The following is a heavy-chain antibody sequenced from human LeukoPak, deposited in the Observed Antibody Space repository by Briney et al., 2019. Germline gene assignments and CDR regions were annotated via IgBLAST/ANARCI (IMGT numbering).Heavy chain of an antibody. CDR1: GGSFSGYY. CDR2: INHSGST. J-gene: IGHJ4*02. V-gene: IGHV4-34*01. Sequence: SETLSLTCAVYGGSFSGYYWSWIRQPPGKGLEWIGEINHSGSTNYNPSLKSRVTISVDTSKNQFSLKLSSVTAADTAVYYCARTTSQWLVLDYWGQGTLSPSPQ. CDR3: ARTTSQWLVLDY. D-gene: IGHD6-19*01.